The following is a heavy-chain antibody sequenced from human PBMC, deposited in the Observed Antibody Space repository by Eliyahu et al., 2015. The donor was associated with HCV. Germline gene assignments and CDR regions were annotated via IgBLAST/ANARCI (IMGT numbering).Heavy chain of an antibody. V-gene: IGHV3-9*01. Sequence: EAHLVESGGGLVQPGRSLRLSCTASGFTFEDYGMNWVRQSPGKGLEWVSGISWNRLNIAYADSVKGRFIISRDNANKSVYLQMHGLRADDTAVYYCAKASSLLTRTINDAFDLWGQGTEVTVSS. J-gene: IGHJ3*01. CDR3: AKASSLLTRTINDAFDL. D-gene: IGHD4/OR15-4a*01. CDR1: GFTFEDYG. CDR2: ISWNRLNI.